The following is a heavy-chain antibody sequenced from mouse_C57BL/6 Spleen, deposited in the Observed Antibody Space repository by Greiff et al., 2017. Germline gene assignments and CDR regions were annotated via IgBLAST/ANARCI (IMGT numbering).Heavy chain of an antibody. CDR1: GYTFTDYY. J-gene: IGHJ3*01. V-gene: IGHV1-76*01. Sequence: QVQLKQSGAELVRPGASVKLSCKASGYTFTDYYINWVKQRPGQGLEWIARIYPGSGNTYYNEKFKGKATLTAEKSSSTAYMQLSSLTSEDSAVYFCASGGAQALFAYWGQGTLVTVSA. CDR3: ASGGAQALFAY. CDR2: IYPGSGNT. D-gene: IGHD3-2*02.